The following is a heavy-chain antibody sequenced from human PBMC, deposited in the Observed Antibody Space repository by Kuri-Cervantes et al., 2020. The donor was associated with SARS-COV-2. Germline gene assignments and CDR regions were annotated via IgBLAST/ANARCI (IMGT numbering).Heavy chain of an antibody. V-gene: IGHV3-66*02. J-gene: IGHJ4*02. CDR1: GFTVTNYY. D-gene: IGHD3-22*01. Sequence: GGSLRLSCAASGFTVTNYYMSWVRQAPGKGLEWVSVIYRGGSTYHADSVKGRFTISRDNSKNTVYLQMDSLRAEDTAMYYCARDTYYYDSSGYFDYWGQGTLVTVSS. CDR3: ARDTYYYDSSGYFDY. CDR2: IYRGGST.